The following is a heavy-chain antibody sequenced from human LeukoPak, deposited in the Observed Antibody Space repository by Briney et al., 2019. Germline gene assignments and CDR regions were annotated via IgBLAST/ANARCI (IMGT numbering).Heavy chain of an antibody. V-gene: IGHV3-66*01. CDR3: ASEAKNYYGSGSYYTDY. D-gene: IGHD3-10*01. Sequence: GGSMRLSCAASGFTVSSNYMSWDRQAPGKGLEWVSVIYSGGSTYYAGSVKGRFTISRDNSKNTLYLQMNSLRAEDTAVYYCASEAKNYYGSGSYYTDYWGQGNLVTVSS. J-gene: IGHJ4*02. CDR2: IYSGGST. CDR1: GFTVSSNY.